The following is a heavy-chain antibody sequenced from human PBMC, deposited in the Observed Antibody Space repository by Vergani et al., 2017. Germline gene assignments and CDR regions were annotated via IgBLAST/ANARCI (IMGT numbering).Heavy chain of an antibody. CDR2: IYYSGST. CDR3: ARDRRQLAPVGNWFDP. J-gene: IGHJ5*02. D-gene: IGHD6-6*01. V-gene: IGHV4-30-4*08. Sequence: QVQLQESGPGLVKPSQILSLTCTVSDGSISSGDYYWSWIRQPPGKGLEWIGYIYYSGSTYYNPSLNSRVTISVDTSKNQFSLKLSSVTAADTAVYYCARDRRQLAPVGNWFDPWGQGTLVTVSS. CDR1: DGSISSGDYY.